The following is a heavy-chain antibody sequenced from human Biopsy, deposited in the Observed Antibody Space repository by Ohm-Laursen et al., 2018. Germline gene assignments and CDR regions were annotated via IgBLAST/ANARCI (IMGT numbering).Heavy chain of an antibody. Sequence: GTLSLTCTVSGGSISSYYWIWIRQPPGKGLEWIGDVYYSGSTNRNPSLKSRVTILVDTSKNQFSLKLNSVTAADTAVYYCGRREVVITHDAFDTWGQGTMVTVSS. CDR1: GGSISSYY. J-gene: IGHJ3*02. D-gene: IGHD3-22*01. CDR2: VYYSGST. CDR3: GRREVVITHDAFDT. V-gene: IGHV4-59*08.